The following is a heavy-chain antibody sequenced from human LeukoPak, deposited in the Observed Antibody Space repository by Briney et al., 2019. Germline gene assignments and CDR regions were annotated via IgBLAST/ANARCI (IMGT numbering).Heavy chain of an antibody. Sequence: PGGSLRLSCAASGFTFDDYAMHWVRQAPGKGLEWVSGISWNSGSIGYADSVKGRFTISRDNAKNSLYLQMNSLRAEDTALYYCAKDNSSGWDLDWFDPWGQGTLVTVSS. CDR3: AKDNSSGWDLDWFDP. D-gene: IGHD6-19*01. J-gene: IGHJ5*02. V-gene: IGHV3-9*01. CDR2: ISWNSGSI. CDR1: GFTFDDYA.